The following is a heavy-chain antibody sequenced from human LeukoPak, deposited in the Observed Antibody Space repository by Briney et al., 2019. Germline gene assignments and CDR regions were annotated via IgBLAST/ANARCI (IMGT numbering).Heavy chain of an antibody. CDR3: ARDGARKIKGESDP. CDR1: GFTFSSYA. CDR2: ISYDGSNK. D-gene: IGHD3-10*01. V-gene: IGHV3-30*04. J-gene: IGHJ5*02. Sequence: GRSLRLSCAASGFTFSSYAMHWVRQAPGKGLEWVAVISYDGSNKYYADSVRGRLTISRDNSKNTLYVQMNSLRAEDTAVYYCARDGARKIKGESDPWGQGTLVTVSS.